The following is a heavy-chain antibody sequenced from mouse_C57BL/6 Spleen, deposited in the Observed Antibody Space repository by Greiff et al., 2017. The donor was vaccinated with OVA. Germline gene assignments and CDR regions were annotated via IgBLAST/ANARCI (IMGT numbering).Heavy chain of an antibody. CDR1: GYTFTSYW. CDR3: ARLWNYDRAWFAY. J-gene: IGHJ3*01. Sequence: VQLQQPGTELVKPGASVKLSCKASGYTFTSYWMHWVKQRPGQGLEWIGIINPSNGGTNYNEKFKSKATLTVDKSSSTAYMQLSSLTSEDSAVYYCARLWNYDRAWFAYWGQGTLVTVSA. V-gene: IGHV1-53*01. D-gene: IGHD2-4*01. CDR2: INPSNGGT.